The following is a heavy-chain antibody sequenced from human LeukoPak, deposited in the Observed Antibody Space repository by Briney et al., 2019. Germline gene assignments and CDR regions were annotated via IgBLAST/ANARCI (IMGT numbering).Heavy chain of an antibody. CDR2: ISSTGKYV. CDR1: GFTFSSFS. Sequence: GGSLRLSCAASGFTFSSFSMNWVRQAPGKGLEWVSSISSTGKYVYYADSVKGRFTISRDNAKNSVYLQMDSLRAEDTAVYYYARGYCSGVSCFDFDRWGQGALVTVSS. CDR3: ARGYCSGVSCFDFDR. J-gene: IGHJ4*02. D-gene: IGHD2-15*01. V-gene: IGHV3-21*01.